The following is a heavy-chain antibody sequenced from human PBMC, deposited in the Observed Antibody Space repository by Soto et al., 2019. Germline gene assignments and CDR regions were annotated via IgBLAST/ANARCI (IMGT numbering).Heavy chain of an antibody. Sequence: EVQLVESGGGLVQPGGSLRLSCAASGFTFSNYEMNWVRQAPGKGLEWISYIGRSGTTIHYADSVKGRFTISKDNAKNSQYLHTNSLRVDATAVYYCVVDGDGGCGNSCFVPWGQGTLVTVSS. CDR1: GFTFSNYE. CDR3: VVDGDGGCGNSCFVP. J-gene: IGHJ5*02. CDR2: IGRSGTTI. V-gene: IGHV3-48*03. D-gene: IGHD4-17*01.